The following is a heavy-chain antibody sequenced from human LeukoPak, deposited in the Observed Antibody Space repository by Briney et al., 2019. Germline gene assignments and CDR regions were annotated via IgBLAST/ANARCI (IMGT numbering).Heavy chain of an antibody. J-gene: IGHJ4*02. D-gene: IGHD4-11*01. CDR2: ISGIGRST. V-gene: IGHV3-23*01. CDR1: GFTFISYA. CDR3: AKVGNGVTID. Sequence: GGSLRLSFEASGFTFISYAMSWVRQAPGKGLEWVSAISGIGRSTYYADSVKGRFTISRDNSKNTRYLQMNSLRAEDSAVYYCAKVGNGVTIDWGQGTLVTVSS.